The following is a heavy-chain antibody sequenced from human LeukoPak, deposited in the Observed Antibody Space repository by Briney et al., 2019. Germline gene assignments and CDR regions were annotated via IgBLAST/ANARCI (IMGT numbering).Heavy chain of an antibody. J-gene: IGHJ4*02. D-gene: IGHD6-19*01. Sequence: SETLSLTCTVSGGSIRSYYWSWIRQPPGKGLEWIGYIYYSGNTNYNPSLKSRVTISVDTSKNQFSLKLSSVTAADTAVYYCARYSSGWLYHFDYWGQGILVTVSS. CDR3: ARYSSGWLYHFDY. V-gene: IGHV4-59*01. CDR2: IYYSGNT. CDR1: GGSIRSYY.